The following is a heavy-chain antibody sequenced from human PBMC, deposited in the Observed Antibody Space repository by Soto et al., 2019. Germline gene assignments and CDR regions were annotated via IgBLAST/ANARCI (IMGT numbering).Heavy chain of an antibody. D-gene: IGHD5-18*01. J-gene: IGHJ5*02. CDR2: IYYSGNT. V-gene: IGHV4-31*03. Sequence: QVQLQESGPGLVKPSQTLSLTCTVSGGSISSGGYYWSWIRQHPGKGLEWIGYIYYSGNTYYNPSLKSRVTIAVDTSKNHFSLKLSSVTAADTAVYYCARYIYGLSHWFDPWGQGTLVIVSS. CDR1: GGSISSGGYY. CDR3: ARYIYGLSHWFDP.